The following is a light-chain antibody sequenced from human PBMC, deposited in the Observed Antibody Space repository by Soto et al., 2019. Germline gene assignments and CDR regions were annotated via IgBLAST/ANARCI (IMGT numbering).Light chain of an antibody. CDR2: GDY. CDR3: AXWDDSLSGHVV. CDR1: PSNIGSNT. V-gene: IGLV1-44*01. J-gene: IGLJ2*01. Sequence: QSVLTQPPSASGTPGQRVTISCSGSPSNIGSNTVSWYQQFSGSAPRLIMYGDYRRPSGVPDRFSGSKSGTSASLAISGLQSEDESIFYCAXWDDSLSGHVVFGGGTKLTVL.